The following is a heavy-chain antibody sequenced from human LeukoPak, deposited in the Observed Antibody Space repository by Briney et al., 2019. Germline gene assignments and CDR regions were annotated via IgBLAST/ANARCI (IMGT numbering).Heavy chain of an antibody. Sequence: GGSLRLSCAASGLTVSSNYMTWVRKAPGKGLEWVSVIYSGGSTYYADSVKGRFTISRDNSKNTLYLQMNSLRAEDTGVYYCARDRSLIGGAFDIWGQGTMVTVSS. CDR2: IYSGGST. D-gene: IGHD3-16*02. CDR1: GLTVSSNY. V-gene: IGHV3-53*01. J-gene: IGHJ3*02. CDR3: ARDRSLIGGAFDI.